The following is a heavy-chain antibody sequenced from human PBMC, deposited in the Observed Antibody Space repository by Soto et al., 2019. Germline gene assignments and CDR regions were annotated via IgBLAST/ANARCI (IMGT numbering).Heavy chain of an antibody. CDR1: GFTFSSYA. Sequence: GGSLRLSCAASGFTFSSYAMHWVRQAPGKGLEWVAVISYDGSNKYYADSVKGRFTISRDNSKNTLYLQMNSLRAEDTAVYYCARGTAARPRGEIMRFDPWGQGTLVTVSS. J-gene: IGHJ5*02. V-gene: IGHV3-30-3*01. D-gene: IGHD6-6*01. CDR3: ARGTAARPRGEIMRFDP. CDR2: ISYDGSNK.